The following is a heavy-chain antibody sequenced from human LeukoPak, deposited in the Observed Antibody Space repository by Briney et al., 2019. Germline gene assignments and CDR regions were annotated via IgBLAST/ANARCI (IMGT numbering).Heavy chain of an antibody. V-gene: IGHV3-21*04. J-gene: IGHJ4*02. CDR3: AKGPGYYDSSGYAD. Sequence: GGSLRLSCAASGFTFSSYSMNWVRQAPGKGLEWVSSISSSSSYIYYADSVKGRFTISRDNSKNTLYLQMNSLRAEDTAVYYCAKGPGYYDSSGYADWGQGTLVTVSS. CDR2: ISSSSSYI. D-gene: IGHD3-22*01. CDR1: GFTFSSYS.